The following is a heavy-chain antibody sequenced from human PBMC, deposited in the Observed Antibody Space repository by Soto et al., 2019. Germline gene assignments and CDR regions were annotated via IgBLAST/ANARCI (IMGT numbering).Heavy chain of an antibody. J-gene: IGHJ4*02. V-gene: IGHV1-2*04. D-gene: IGHD2-15*01. Sequence: QVQLVQSGAEVKKPGASVKVSCKASGYTFTGHYMHWVRQAPGQGLEWMGWINPNTGDTHYAQKFQGWVTMTRDTATSTSYMELSRLTSDDTAVYYCARAGRWTTGGSSPSGWGQGTLVTVSS. CDR3: ARAGRWTTGGSSPSG. CDR1: GYTFTGHY. CDR2: INPNTGDT.